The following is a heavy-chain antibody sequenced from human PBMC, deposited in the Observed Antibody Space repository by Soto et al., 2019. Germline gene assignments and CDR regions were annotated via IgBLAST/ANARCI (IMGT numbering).Heavy chain of an antibody. D-gene: IGHD4-17*01. CDR3: ARVNYGDYYYGMDV. J-gene: IGHJ6*02. CDR2: MFDNGGT. Sequence: SETLSLTCTVSGGSISTYYWSWIRQPPGKGLEWIGYMFDNGGTNYNPSLKSRVSISVDTSKNQFSLKLSSVTAADTALYYCARVNYGDYYYGMDVWGQGTTVTVSS. V-gene: IGHV4-59*01. CDR1: GGSISTYY.